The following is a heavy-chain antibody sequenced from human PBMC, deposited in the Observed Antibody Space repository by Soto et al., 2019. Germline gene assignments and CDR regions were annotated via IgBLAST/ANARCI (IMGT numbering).Heavy chain of an antibody. CDR3: AKGVVCTNGVCYSPQDYYYYGMDV. D-gene: IGHD2-8*01. CDR2: ISYDGSNK. V-gene: IGHV3-30*18. J-gene: IGHJ6*02. Sequence: QVQLVESGGGVVQPGRSLRLSCAASGFTFSSYGMHWVRQAPGKGLEWVAVISYDGSNKYYADSVKGRFTISRDNSKNTLYLQMNSLRAEDTAVYYCAKGVVCTNGVCYSPQDYYYYGMDVWSQGTTVTVSS. CDR1: GFTFSSYG.